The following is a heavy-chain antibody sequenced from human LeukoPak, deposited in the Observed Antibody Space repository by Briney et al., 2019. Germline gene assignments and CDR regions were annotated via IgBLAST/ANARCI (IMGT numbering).Heavy chain of an antibody. V-gene: IGHV1-8*01. CDR3: ARGSGDYGGWVKTALDY. Sequence: ASVKVSCKASGYTFTSYDINWVRQATGQGLEWMGWMNPNSGNTGYAQKFQGRVTMTRNTSISTAYMELSSLRSEDTAVYYCARGSGDYGGWVKTALDYWGQGTLVTVSS. J-gene: IGHJ4*02. D-gene: IGHD4-17*01. CDR1: GYTFTSYD. CDR2: MNPNSGNT.